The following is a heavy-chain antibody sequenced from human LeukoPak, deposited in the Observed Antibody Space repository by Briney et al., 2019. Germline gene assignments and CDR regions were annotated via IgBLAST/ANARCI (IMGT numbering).Heavy chain of an antibody. CDR2: IWYDGSNK. V-gene: IGHV3-33*01. D-gene: IGHD2-2*01. CDR1: GFTFSRYG. CDR3: ARLEGVVPAAMDY. J-gene: IGHJ4*02. Sequence: GRSLRLSCAASGFTFSRYGMHWVRQAPGKGMEGGADIWYDGSNKYYADYVKGRFTISRDNSKNPLYLQMNSLRAEDTAVYYCARLEGVVPAAMDYWGQGTLVTVSS.